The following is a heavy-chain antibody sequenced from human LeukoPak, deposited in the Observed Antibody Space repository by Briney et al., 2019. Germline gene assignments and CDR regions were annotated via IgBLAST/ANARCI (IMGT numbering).Heavy chain of an antibody. CDR1: GFSFSTYG. CDR2: IWYDGNTK. D-gene: IGHD3-22*01. CDR3: ARGEVFHYDSSGYPDY. Sequence: AGRSLRLSCAASGFSFSTYGMHWVRQAPGKGLEWVAVIWYDGNTKYYADSVKGRFTISRDKSKNTLYLQMNSLKPEDTAVYYCARGEVFHYDSSGYPDYWGQGTLVTVSS. V-gene: IGHV3-33*01. J-gene: IGHJ4*02.